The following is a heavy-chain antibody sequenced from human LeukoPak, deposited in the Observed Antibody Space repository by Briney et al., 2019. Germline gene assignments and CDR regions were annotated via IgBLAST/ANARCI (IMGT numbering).Heavy chain of an antibody. Sequence: SETLSLTCAVYGGSFSGYYWSWIRQPPGKGLEWIGEINHSGSTNYNPSPKSRVTMSVDTSKNQFSLKLSSVTAADTAVYYCARELGINWFDPWGQGTLVTVSS. CDR2: INHSGST. V-gene: IGHV4-34*01. D-gene: IGHD7-27*01. CDR3: ARELGINWFDP. CDR1: GGSFSGYY. J-gene: IGHJ5*02.